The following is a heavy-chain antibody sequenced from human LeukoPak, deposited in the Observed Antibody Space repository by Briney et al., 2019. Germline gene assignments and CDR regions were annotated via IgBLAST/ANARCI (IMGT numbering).Heavy chain of an antibody. CDR1: GFTFSSYW. CDR2: IKQDGSEK. J-gene: IGHJ6*02. Sequence: GGSLRLSCAASGFTFSSYWMSWVRQAPGKGLEWVANIKQDGSEKYYVDSVKGRFTISRDNAKNSLYLQMNSLRAEDTAVYYCAREGYGYPPHYYYGMDVWGQGPTVTVSS. V-gene: IGHV3-7*01. D-gene: IGHD5-18*01. CDR3: AREGYGYPPHYYYGMDV.